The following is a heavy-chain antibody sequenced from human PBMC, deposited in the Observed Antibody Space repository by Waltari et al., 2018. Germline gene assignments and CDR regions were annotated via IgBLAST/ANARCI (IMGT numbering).Heavy chain of an antibody. V-gene: IGHV3-21*01. J-gene: IGHJ4*02. CDR1: GFTFSSYS. CDR3: AGGARRASYYFDY. Sequence: EVQLVESGGGLVKPGGSLRLSCAASGFTFSSYSMNWVRQAPGKGLEWVSSISSSRISIYYQEPVKGRLTIPRDNAKNTLYLQRTSRRAEDTAVYYCAGGARRASYYFDYWGQGTLVTVSS. CDR2: ISSSRISI.